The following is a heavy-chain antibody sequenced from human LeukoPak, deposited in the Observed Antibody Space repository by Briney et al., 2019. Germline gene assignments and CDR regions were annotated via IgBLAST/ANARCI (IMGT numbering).Heavy chain of an antibody. V-gene: IGHV3-9*01. D-gene: IGHD3-22*01. CDR3: AKGGHYYDSSANTSFDP. CDR1: GFTFDDYA. J-gene: IGHJ5*02. Sequence: GRSLRLSCAASGFTFDDYAMHWVRQAPGKGLEWVSGISWNSGSIGYADSVKGRFTISSDNAKNSLYLQMNSLRAEDTALYYCAKGGHYYDSSANTSFDPWGQGTLVTVSS. CDR2: ISWNSGSI.